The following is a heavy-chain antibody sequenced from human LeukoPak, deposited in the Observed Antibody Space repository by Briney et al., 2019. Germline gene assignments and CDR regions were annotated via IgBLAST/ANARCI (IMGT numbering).Heavy chain of an antibody. J-gene: IGHJ6*03. CDR1: GGSFSGCY. V-gene: IGHV4-34*01. CDR2: INHSGST. D-gene: IGHD3-10*01. Sequence: PSETLSLTCAVYGGSFSGCYWSWIRQPPGKGLEWIGEINHSGSTNYNPSLKSRVTISVDTSKNQFSLKLSSVTAADTAVYYCARGGSYYGSGSYSTLNYYYYYMDVWGKGTTVTVS. CDR3: ARGGSYYGSGSYSTLNYYYYYMDV.